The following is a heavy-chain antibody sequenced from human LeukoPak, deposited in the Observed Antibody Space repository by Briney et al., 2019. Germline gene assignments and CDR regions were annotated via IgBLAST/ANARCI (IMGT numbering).Heavy chain of an antibody. D-gene: IGHD4-23*01. CDR1: GYIFNDYY. CDR2: INPKRGGT. J-gene: IGHJ4*02. V-gene: IGHV1-2*02. Sequence: ASVTVPCKASGYIFNDYYIHWVRQAPGQGLEGMGWINPKRGGTKYVQKFQGRVTMTSDTSMSTVYMEMSRLRSDDTAVYYCARVRYDYGAKDIDYWGQGTLVTVSS. CDR3: ARVRYDYGAKDIDY.